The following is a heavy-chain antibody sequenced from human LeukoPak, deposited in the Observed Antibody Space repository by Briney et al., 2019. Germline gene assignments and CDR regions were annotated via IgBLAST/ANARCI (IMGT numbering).Heavy chain of an antibody. CDR2: MNPNSGNT. CDR3: ARGPRVAVAGTRNYYFDY. CDR1: GYTFTSYD. Sequence: ASVKVSCKASGYTFTSYDINWVRQATGQGLEWMGWMNPNSGNTGYAQKFQGRVTMTRNTSISTVYMELSSLRSEDTAVYYCARGPRVAVAGTRNYYFDYWGQGTLVTVSS. D-gene: IGHD6-19*01. J-gene: IGHJ4*02. V-gene: IGHV1-8*01.